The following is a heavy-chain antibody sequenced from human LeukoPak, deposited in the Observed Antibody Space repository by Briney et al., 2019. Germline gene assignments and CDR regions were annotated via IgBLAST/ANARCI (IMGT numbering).Heavy chain of an antibody. Sequence: SGPTLVNPTQTLTLTCTFSGFSLSTRGVGVGWIRQPPGKALEWLALIYWDDDKRYSPSLKSRLTITKDTSKNQVVLTMTNMDPVDTATYYCAHSRPQWLVDPYYFDYWGQGTLVTVSS. CDR1: GFSLSTRGVG. CDR3: AHSRPQWLVDPYYFDY. V-gene: IGHV2-5*02. D-gene: IGHD6-19*01. CDR2: IYWDDDK. J-gene: IGHJ4*02.